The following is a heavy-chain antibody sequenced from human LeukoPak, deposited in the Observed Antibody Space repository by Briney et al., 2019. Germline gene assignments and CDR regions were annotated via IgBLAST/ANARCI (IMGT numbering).Heavy chain of an antibody. CDR2: IYWNDDK. Sequence: SGPTLVNPTQTLTLTCTFSGFSLSTSGVGVGWIRQPPGKALERLALIYWNDDKRYSPSLKSRLTITKDTSKNQVVLTMTNMDPVDTATYYCAHRRGYDFWSGCYYYFDYWGQGTLVTVSS. CDR3: AHRRGYDFWSGCYYYFDY. J-gene: IGHJ4*02. V-gene: IGHV2-5*01. CDR1: GFSLSTSGVG. D-gene: IGHD3-3*01.